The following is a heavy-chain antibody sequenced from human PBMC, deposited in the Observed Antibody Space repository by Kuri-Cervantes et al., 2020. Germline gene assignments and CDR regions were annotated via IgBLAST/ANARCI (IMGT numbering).Heavy chain of an antibody. CDR3: ASPALGSGRIDAFDI. D-gene: IGHD3-10*01. J-gene: IGHJ3*02. Sequence: GSLRLSCTASGGSISSSSYYWGWIRQPPGKGLEWIGSIYYSGSTYYNPSLKSRVTISVDTSKNQFSLKLSSVTAADTAVYYCASPALGSGRIDAFDIWGQGTMVTVSS. CDR2: IYYSGST. V-gene: IGHV4-39*01. CDR1: GGSISSSSYY.